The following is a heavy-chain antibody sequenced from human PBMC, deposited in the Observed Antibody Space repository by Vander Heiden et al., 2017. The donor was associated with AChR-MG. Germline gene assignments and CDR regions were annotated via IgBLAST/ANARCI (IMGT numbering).Heavy chain of an antibody. V-gene: IGHV1-46*01. CDR1: GYTFTSSY. CDR2: SNPSGGST. D-gene: IGHD3-22*01. Sequence: QVQLVQSGAEVKKPGVSVKVSCKASGYTFTSSYMHGGRQAPGQGLEWMGISNPSGGSTSYAQKFQGRVTMTRDTSTSTGYMELSSLRSEDTAVYYCARGRGRDYYDSSGYPKNFDYWGQGTLVTVSS. J-gene: IGHJ4*02. CDR3: ARGRGRDYYDSSGYPKNFDY.